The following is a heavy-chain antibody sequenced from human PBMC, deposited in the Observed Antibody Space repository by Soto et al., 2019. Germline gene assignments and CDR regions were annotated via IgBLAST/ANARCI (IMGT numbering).Heavy chain of an antibody. CDR2: VCDSGVYT. D-gene: IGHD6-13*01. CDR1: GFTFSSHA. Sequence: EVQLLESGGGLVQPWGSLRLSCAASGFTFSSHAMGWVRQAPGEGLEWVSSVCDSGVYTYYADSVKGRFTISRDNSKNTLYLQMNSLRAEDTAVYHCANLIAATGTVYWGQGTLVTVSS. CDR3: ANLIAATGTVY. J-gene: IGHJ4*02. V-gene: IGHV3-23*01.